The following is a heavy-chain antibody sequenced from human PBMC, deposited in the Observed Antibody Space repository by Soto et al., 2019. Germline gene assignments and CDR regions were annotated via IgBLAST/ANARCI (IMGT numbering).Heavy chain of an antibody. CDR3: ARVALSTHYYYGMDA. CDR2: IYSGGST. D-gene: IGHD2-15*01. J-gene: IGHJ6*02. Sequence: PGGSLRLSCAASGFTVSSNYMSWVRQAPGKGLEWVSVIYSGGSTYYADSVKGRFTISRDNSKNTLYLQMNSLTDEDTAVYYCARVALSTHYYYGMDAWGQWTTVTVSS. V-gene: IGHV3-66*01. CDR1: GFTVSSNY.